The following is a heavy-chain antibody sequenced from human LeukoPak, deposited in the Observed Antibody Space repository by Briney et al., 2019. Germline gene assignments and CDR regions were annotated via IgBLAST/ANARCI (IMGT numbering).Heavy chain of an antibody. CDR1: GYIFSSYE. J-gene: IGHJ5*02. CDR2: MNPNSGNT. Sequence: ASVKVSCKTSGYIFSSYEINWVRQPPGQGLEWMGWMNPNSGNTAYAQNFQGRVTMTRDVSIRTAYMELSSLRSEDTAVYYCVRLFVQEPSGWFDPWGQGTLVTVS. D-gene: IGHD3-10*01. V-gene: IGHV1-8*01. CDR3: VRLFVQEPSGWFDP.